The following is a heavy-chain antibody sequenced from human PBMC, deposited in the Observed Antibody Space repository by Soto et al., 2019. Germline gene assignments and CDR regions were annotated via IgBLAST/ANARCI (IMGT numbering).Heavy chain of an antibody. D-gene: IGHD2-2*03. V-gene: IGHV1-69*13. CDR3: ARSTGLDIVRIDY. CDR1: GGTFSSYA. Sequence: SVKVSCKASGGTFSSYAISWVRQAPGQGLEWMGGIIPIFGTANYAQKFQGRVTITADESTSTAYMELSSLRSEDTAVYYCARSTGLDIVRIDYSGQATPVTFSS. J-gene: IGHJ4*02. CDR2: IIPIFGTA.